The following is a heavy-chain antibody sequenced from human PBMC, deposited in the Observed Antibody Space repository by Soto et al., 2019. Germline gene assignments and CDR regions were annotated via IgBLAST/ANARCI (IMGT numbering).Heavy chain of an antibody. CDR1: EYSFTGHY. J-gene: IGHJ5*02. V-gene: IGHV1-2*02. D-gene: IGHD3-22*01. Sequence: ASVKVSCKASEYSFTGHYLHWVRLAPGQGLEWMGWIDPKSGDTKYAQKFQDRVTMTRDTSISTAYMDLSRLTSDDTAVYYCARDYDKSGYDYFDPWGQGTRVTVSS. CDR3: ARDYDKSGYDYFDP. CDR2: IDPKSGDT.